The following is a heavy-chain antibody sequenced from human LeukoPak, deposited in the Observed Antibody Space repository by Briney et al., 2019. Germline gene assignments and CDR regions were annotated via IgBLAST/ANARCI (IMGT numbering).Heavy chain of an antibody. CDR3: ARGGGLDV. V-gene: IGHV3-7*03. CDR2: INHNGNVN. CDR1: GFTFSSYW. Sequence: GGSLRLSCAASGFTFSSYWMYWARQAPGKGLEWVASINHNGNVNYYVDSVKGRFTISRDNAKNSLYLQMSNLRAEDTAVYFCARGGGLDVWGQGATVTVSS. J-gene: IGHJ6*02. D-gene: IGHD3-16*01.